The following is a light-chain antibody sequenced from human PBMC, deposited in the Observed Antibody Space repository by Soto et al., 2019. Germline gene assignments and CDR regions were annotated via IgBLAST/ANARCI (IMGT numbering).Light chain of an antibody. J-gene: IGKJ2*01. V-gene: IGKV3-15*01. CDR2: DAS. CDR3: QQYNNWPLYT. Sequence: EIVMTQSPATLSVSPGERATLSCRASQSVGGNLAWYQQRPARAARLLIYDASTMATDIPARFSGSGSGTEFTLTISSLQSEYVALYYCQQYNNWPLYTFGQGPKLEIK. CDR1: QSVGGN.